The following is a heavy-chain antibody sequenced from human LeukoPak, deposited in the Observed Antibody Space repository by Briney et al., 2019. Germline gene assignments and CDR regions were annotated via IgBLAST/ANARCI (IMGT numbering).Heavy chain of an antibody. CDR1: GGSISSGGYY. Sequence: SETLSLTCTVSGGSISSGGYYWSWIRQPPGKGLEWIGYIYYSGSTYYNPSLKSRVTISVDTSKNQFSLKLSSVTAADTAVYYCARAEVADSDFDYWGQGTLVTVSS. V-gene: IGHV4-30-4*01. D-gene: IGHD2-15*01. CDR3: ARAEVADSDFDY. J-gene: IGHJ4*02. CDR2: IYYSGST.